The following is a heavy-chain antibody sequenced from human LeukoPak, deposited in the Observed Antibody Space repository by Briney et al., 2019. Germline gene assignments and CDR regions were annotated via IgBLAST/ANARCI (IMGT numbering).Heavy chain of an antibody. CDR3: ARDLSGIAGYTYGRGIDY. D-gene: IGHD5-18*01. CDR2: IKKDGSEK. V-gene: IGHV3-7*01. CDR1: GFTFSSHW. Sequence: GGSLRLSCAASGFTFSSHWMSWVRQAPGKGLEWAANIKKDGSEKYYVDAVKGRFTISRDNAKTSLYLQMNSLRAEDTAVYYCARDLSGIAGYTYGRGIDYWGQGTLVTVSS. J-gene: IGHJ4*02.